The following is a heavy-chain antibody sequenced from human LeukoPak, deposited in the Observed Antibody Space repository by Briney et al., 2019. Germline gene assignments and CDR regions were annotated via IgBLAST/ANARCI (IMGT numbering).Heavy chain of an antibody. CDR3: ARETWQQLYDY. D-gene: IGHD6-13*01. V-gene: IGHV3-21*01. CDR2: ISSSSSYI. J-gene: IGHJ4*02. CDR1: GFTFSSYS. Sequence: GGSLRLSCAASGFTFSSYSMNWVRQAPGKGLEWVSSISSSSSYIYYADSVKGRLTISRDNAKNSLYLQMNSLRAEGTAVYYCARETWQQLYDYWGQGTLVTVSS.